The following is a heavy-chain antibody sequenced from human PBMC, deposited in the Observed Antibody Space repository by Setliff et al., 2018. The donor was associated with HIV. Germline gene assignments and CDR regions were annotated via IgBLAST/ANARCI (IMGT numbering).Heavy chain of an antibody. J-gene: IGHJ5*01. Sequence: PSETLSLTCTVSGGSINTVYYWSWIRQSAGKGLGWIGHIYTAGRTDYSPSLRSRVAISVDKSKNQVSLKRSSVTAADTAVYYCTRGARGIGPRHDWLDCWGQGTQVTVSS. CDR3: TRGARGIGPRHDWLDC. V-gene: IGHV4-4*07. D-gene: IGHD6-6*01. CDR1: GGSINTVYY. CDR2: IYTAGRT.